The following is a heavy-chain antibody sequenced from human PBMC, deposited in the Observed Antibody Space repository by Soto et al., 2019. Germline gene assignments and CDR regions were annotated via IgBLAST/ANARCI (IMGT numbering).Heavy chain of an antibody. J-gene: IGHJ4*02. CDR3: STWGRDGWYTGFF. CDR1: GYTFTDYD. D-gene: IGHD6-19*01. CDR2: MNPSSGKP. V-gene: IGHV1-8*01. Sequence: QVQLVQSGAEVKTPGASVKVSCKASGYTFTDYDMTWVRQAPGQGLEWVGRMNPSSGKPDYAQNFQARVTMTRDTSISTAYLELSNLGYEDTAVFYCSTWGRDGWYTGFFWGQGTLVTVAS.